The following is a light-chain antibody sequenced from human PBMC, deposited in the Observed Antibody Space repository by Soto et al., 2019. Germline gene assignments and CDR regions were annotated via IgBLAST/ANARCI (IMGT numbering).Light chain of an antibody. CDR3: QQYYRTPWT. Sequence: DIVMTQSPDSLAVSLGERATIHCKSSQSVLYSSNNKNYLTWYQQKPGQPPKLLVYWASTRESGVPDRFSGRGSGTDFTLTISSLQAEDVAVYYCQQYYRTPWTFGQGTKVEIK. CDR1: QSVLYSSNNKNY. V-gene: IGKV4-1*01. J-gene: IGKJ1*01. CDR2: WAS.